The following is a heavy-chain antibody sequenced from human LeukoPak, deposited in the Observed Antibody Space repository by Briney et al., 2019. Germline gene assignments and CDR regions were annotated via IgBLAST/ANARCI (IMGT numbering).Heavy chain of an antibody. CDR2: IYYSGST. Sequence: PSETLSPTCTVSGGSISSGDYYWSWIRQPPGKGLEWIGYIYYSGSTYYNPSLKSRVTISVDTSKNQFSLKLSSVTAADTAVYYCARVGVAGPTNLYYFDYWGQGTLVTVSS. V-gene: IGHV4-30-4*08. CDR3: ARVGVAGPTNLYYFDY. CDR1: GGSISSGDYY. J-gene: IGHJ4*02. D-gene: IGHD6-19*01.